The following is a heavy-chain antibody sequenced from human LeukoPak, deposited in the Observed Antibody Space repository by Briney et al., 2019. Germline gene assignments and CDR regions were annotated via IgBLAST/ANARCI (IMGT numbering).Heavy chain of an antibody. V-gene: IGHV3-23*01. J-gene: IGHJ4*02. CDR1: GFSFSSYA. Sequence: GGSLRLSCATSGFSFSSYAMSWVRQAPGKGLEWVSAMSSSDDGRYYAASVRGRFTISRDTSRSTLYLQMNSLRAEDTAVYYCARSYCSGGSCYDVDYWGQGTLVTVSS. CDR3: ARSYCSGGSCYDVDY. D-gene: IGHD2-15*01. CDR2: MSSSDDGR.